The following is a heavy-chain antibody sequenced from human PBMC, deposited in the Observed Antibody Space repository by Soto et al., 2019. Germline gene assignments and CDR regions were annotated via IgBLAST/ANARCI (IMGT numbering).Heavy chain of an antibody. Sequence: SETLSLTCSVSGGSLSGFSWSWIRQPPGRGLEWIGYIYYTGSTNYNPSLKSRVTMSVDTSKNQFSLKLNSVSAADTAVYYCARHQVGYFEQDFYYYGMDVWGQGTTVTVSS. CDR2: IYYTGST. J-gene: IGHJ6*02. D-gene: IGHD3-9*01. V-gene: IGHV4-59*01. CDR3: ARHQVGYFEQDFYYYGMDV. CDR1: GGSLSGFS.